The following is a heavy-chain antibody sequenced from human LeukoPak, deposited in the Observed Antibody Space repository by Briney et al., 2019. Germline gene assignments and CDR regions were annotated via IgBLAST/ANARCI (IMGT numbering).Heavy chain of an antibody. D-gene: IGHD3-3*01. J-gene: IGHJ4*02. Sequence: SETLCLTCTVSGGSISSYYWSWIRQPPGKGLEWIGYIYYSGSTNYNPSLKSRVTISVDTSKNQFSLKLSSVTAADTAVYYCARQYGSGFLEWLFDYWGQGTLVTVSS. CDR3: ARQYGSGFLEWLFDY. CDR1: GGSISSYY. CDR2: IYYSGST. V-gene: IGHV4-59*08.